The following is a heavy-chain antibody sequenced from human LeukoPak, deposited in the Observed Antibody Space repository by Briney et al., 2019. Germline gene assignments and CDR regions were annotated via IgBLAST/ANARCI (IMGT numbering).Heavy chain of an antibody. V-gene: IGHV4-30-4*01. CDR1: GGSISSGDYY. CDR3: AVTYGDYPFDY. D-gene: IGHD4-17*01. Sequence: SETLSLTCTVSGGSISSGDYYWSWIRQPPGKGLEWIGYIYYSGSTYYNPSLKSRVTISVDTSKNQFSLRLSSVTAADTAVYYCAVTYGDYPFDYWGQGTLVTVSS. J-gene: IGHJ4*02. CDR2: IYYSGST.